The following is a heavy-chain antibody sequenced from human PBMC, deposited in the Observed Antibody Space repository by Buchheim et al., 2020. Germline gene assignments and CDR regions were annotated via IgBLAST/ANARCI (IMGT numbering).Heavy chain of an antibody. CDR2: IYYTGST. V-gene: IGHV4-39*07. J-gene: IGHJ4*02. Sequence: QLQLQESGPGLVKPSETLSLTCTVSGGSISRGDSYWGWIRQPPGKGLEWIGTIYYTGSTYYNPSLKSLVTIPVDTSKNQFSLRLSSVTAADTAFYYCARDLGRYSSDWYPGYFDYWGQGTL. CDR3: ARDLGRYSSDWYPGYFDY. D-gene: IGHD6-19*01. CDR1: GGSISRGDSY.